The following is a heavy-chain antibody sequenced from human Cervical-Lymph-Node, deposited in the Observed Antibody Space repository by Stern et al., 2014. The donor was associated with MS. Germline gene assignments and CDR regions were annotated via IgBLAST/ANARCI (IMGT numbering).Heavy chain of an antibody. V-gene: IGHV1-18*01. D-gene: IGHD5-18*01. CDR3: ARSRYSYGSAYYFDY. CDR1: GYTFTSYG. CDR2: ISAYNGNT. J-gene: IGHJ4*02. Sequence: QVQLMQSGAEVKKPGASVKVSCKASGYTFTSYGISWVRQAPGQGLEWMGWISAYNGNTNYAQKLQGRVTMTTDTSTSTAYMELRSLRSDDTAVYYCARSRYSYGSAYYFDYWGQGTLVTVSS.